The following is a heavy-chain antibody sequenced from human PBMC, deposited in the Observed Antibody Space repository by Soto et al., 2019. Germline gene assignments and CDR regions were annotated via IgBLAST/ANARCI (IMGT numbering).Heavy chain of an antibody. CDR3: TPGREQNFQ. CDR2: IYSGGNT. D-gene: IGHD1-26*01. CDR1: GLTASNNT. Sequence: EVLLVESGGGLVQPGGSLRLSCAASGLTASNNTITWVRQAPGKGLEWVSLIYSGGNTYYADSVKGRFTISRDSSRNTVYLQMHSLRPEDTAVYYCTPGREQNFQWGQGTLVTVSS. J-gene: IGHJ4*02. V-gene: IGHV3-66*01.